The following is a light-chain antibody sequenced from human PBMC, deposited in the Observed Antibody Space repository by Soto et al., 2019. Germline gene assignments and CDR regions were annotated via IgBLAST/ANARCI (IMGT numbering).Light chain of an antibody. V-gene: IGKV2-28*01. CDR3: MQALQTPYT. Sequence: DIVMTQSPLSLPVTPGEPASISCRSSQSLLHSNGFNYLDWYLQKPGQSPQVLIFLGSYRASGVPDRFSATGSGIDFTLKISRVAAEDVGLYYCMQALQTPYTFGQGTKLEIK. CDR2: LGS. J-gene: IGKJ2*01. CDR1: QSLLHSNGFNY.